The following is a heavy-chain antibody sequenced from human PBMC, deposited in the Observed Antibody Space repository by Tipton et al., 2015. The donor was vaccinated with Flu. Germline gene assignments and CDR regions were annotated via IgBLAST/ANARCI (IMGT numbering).Heavy chain of an antibody. V-gene: IGHV3-30*03. CDR3: ARDKNEFYAFEN. Sequence: SLRLSCAASGFSFNKYGMHWVRQAPGKGLEWVAVVSYDGHSDYYADSVKGRFTISRDSSKNTVYLQMNSLRVEDTAVYYCARDKNEFYAFENWAQGTLVTVSS. D-gene: IGHD2/OR15-2a*01. CDR1: GFSFNKYG. J-gene: IGHJ4*02. CDR2: VSYDGHSD.